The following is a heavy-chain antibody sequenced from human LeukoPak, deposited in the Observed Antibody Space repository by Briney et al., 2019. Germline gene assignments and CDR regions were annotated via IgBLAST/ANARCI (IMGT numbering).Heavy chain of an antibody. D-gene: IGHD3-3*01. CDR2: IYYSGST. V-gene: IGHV4-39*01. J-gene: IGHJ6*03. Sequence: PSETLSHTCTVPGGSISSSSYYWGWIRQPPGKGLEWPGRIYYSGSTYYTPRLNSRVTISVDTSKNQFSLKLSSVTAADTAVYYCARQYDFWIGYSSRPGYMDVWGKGTTVTVSS. CDR1: GGSISSSSYY. CDR3: ARQYDFWIGYSSRPGYMDV.